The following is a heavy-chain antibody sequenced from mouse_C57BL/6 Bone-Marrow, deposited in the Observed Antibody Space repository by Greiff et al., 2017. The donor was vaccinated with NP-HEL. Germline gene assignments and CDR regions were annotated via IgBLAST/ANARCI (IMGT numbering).Heavy chain of an antibody. J-gene: IGHJ3*01. CDR3: ARPQGSSLPY. D-gene: IGHD1-1*01. CDR1: GFTFSSYG. Sequence: EVQRVESGGDLVKPGGSLKLSCAASGFTFSSYGMSWVRQTPDKRLEWVATISSGGSYTYYPDRVKGRFTFTRDNAKNALYLQMSSLKSEDTAMYYCARPQGSSLPYWGQGTLVTVSA. CDR2: ISSGGSYT. V-gene: IGHV5-6*01.